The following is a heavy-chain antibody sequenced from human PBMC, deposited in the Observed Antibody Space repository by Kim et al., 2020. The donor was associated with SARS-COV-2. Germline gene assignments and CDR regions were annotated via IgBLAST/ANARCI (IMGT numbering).Heavy chain of an antibody. CDR3: ASLGLGDYYYGMDV. V-gene: IGHV3-33*01. J-gene: IGHJ6*02. Sequence: ADSVKGRFTISRDNSKNTLYLKMNSLRAEDTAVYYCASLGLGDYYYGMDVWGQGTTVTVSS.